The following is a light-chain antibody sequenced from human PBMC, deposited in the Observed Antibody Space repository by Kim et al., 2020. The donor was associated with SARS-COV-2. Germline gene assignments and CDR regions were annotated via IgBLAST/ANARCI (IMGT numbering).Light chain of an antibody. Sequence: EIVLTQSPGTLSLSPGERATLSCRASQSVSSSYLAWYQQKPGQAPRLLIYGASSRATGIPDRFSGSGSGTDLTLTISRLEPEDFAVYYFQQYGSSPTTFGGGTKVDIK. V-gene: IGKV3-20*01. J-gene: IGKJ4*01. CDR1: QSVSSSY. CDR2: GAS. CDR3: QQYGSSPTT.